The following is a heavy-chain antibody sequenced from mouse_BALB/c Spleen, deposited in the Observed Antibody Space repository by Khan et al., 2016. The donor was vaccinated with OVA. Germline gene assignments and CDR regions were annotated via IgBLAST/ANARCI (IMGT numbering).Heavy chain of an antibody. CDR2: IWAGGST. CDR3: ARLEDI. J-gene: IGHJ2*01. Sequence: VQLQESGPGLVAPSQSLSITCTVSGFSLTSYGVHWVRQPPGKGLEWLGVIWAGGSTNYYYAPMSRVDIGKDNSKSQVFLKRNSLQTDDTAMYYCARLEDIWGQGTTLTVSS. CDR1: GFSLTSYG. D-gene: IGHD1-3*01. V-gene: IGHV2-9*02.